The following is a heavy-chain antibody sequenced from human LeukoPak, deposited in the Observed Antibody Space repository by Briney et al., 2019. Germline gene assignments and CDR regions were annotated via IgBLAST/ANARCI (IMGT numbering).Heavy chain of an antibody. J-gene: IGHJ4*02. Sequence: PSQTLSLTCAVSGGSISSGGYSWSWIRQPPGKGLEWIGYIYHSGSTYYNPSLKSRVTISVDTSKNQFSLKLSSVTAADTAVYYCARGYCSGGSCYPLDYWGQGTLVTVSS. CDR3: ARGYCSGGSCYPLDY. V-gene: IGHV4-30-2*01. CDR1: GGSISSGGYS. CDR2: IYHSGST. D-gene: IGHD2-15*01.